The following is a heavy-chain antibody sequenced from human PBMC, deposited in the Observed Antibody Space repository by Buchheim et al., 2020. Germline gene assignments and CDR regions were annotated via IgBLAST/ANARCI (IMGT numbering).Heavy chain of an antibody. CDR1: GGSFSGYY. V-gene: IGHV4-34*01. CDR3: ARGRNLYGSGSYFGY. Sequence: QVQLQQWGAGLLKPSETLSLTCAVYGGSFSGYYWSWIRQPPGKGLEWIGEINHSGSTNYNPSLKSRVTISVDTSKNQFSLKLSSVTAADTAVYYCARGRNLYGSGSYFGYWGQGTL. J-gene: IGHJ4*02. D-gene: IGHD3-10*01. CDR2: INHSGST.